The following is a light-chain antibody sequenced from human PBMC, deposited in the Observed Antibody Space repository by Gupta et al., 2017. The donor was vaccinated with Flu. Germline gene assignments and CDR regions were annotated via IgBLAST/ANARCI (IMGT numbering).Light chain of an antibody. CDR2: KDT. J-gene: IGLJ2*01. Sequence: SYELTQPPPVSVSPGHTARITCSRNTLSNQYTYWYQQKPGQAPVLIIFKDTERPSGIPERFSGSNAGTTVTLTISGVQAEDEAAYYCQSADNSGSFVIFGGGTRLTV. V-gene: IGLV3-25*03. CDR3: QSADNSGSFVI. CDR1: TLSNQY.